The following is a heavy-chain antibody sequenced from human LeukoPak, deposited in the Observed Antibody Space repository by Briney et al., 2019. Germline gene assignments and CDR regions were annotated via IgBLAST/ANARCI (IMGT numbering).Heavy chain of an antibody. Sequence: PGESLRLSFAASGFTVSSNYISWVGKAPGKGPEWVSVIYSGGSTYYADSVKGRFTISRDNSKNTLYLQMNSLRAEDTAVYYCAREFPEYSSSWYGYFDYWGQGTLVTVSS. CDR3: AREFPEYSSSWYGYFDY. CDR1: GFTVSSNY. CDR2: IYSGGST. J-gene: IGHJ4*02. D-gene: IGHD6-13*01. V-gene: IGHV3-53*01.